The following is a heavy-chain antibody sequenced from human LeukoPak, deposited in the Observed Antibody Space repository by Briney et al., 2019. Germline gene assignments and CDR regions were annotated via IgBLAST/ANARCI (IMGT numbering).Heavy chain of an antibody. CDR2: ISYDGSNK. CDR1: GFTFNNYV. V-gene: IGHV3-30*18. D-gene: IGHD6-19*01. Sequence: GGSLRLSCAASGFTFNNYVMHWVRQTPDKGLEWVAVISYDGSNKYYADSVKGRFTISRDNSKNTLYLQMNSLRAEDTAVYYCAKDYVEWLVLGSLRFDYWGQGTLVTVSS. J-gene: IGHJ4*02. CDR3: AKDYVEWLVLGSLRFDY.